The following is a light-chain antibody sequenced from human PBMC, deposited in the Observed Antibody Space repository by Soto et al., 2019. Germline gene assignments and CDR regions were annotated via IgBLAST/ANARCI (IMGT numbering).Light chain of an antibody. CDR2: SNN. CDR1: SSNIGSNY. CDR3: TSYSRYGVLV. V-gene: IGLV1-47*02. Sequence: QSVLTQPPSASGTPGQRVTISCSGSSSNIGSNYVYWYQQLPGTAPKLLIYSNNQRPSGVPDRFSGSKSGNTASLTISGLQAEDEADYYCTSYSRYGVLVFGGGTKVTVL. J-gene: IGLJ3*02.